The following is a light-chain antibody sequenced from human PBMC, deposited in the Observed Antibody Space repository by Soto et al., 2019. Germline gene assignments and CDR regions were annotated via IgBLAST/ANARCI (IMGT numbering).Light chain of an antibody. CDR3: QHYVTWPLT. V-gene: IGKV3-15*01. CDR2: GAF. CDR1: QSVSSN. Sequence: EIVMTQSPVTLSVSPGERATLSCRASQSVSSNLAWYQQKPGQAPSLLIYGAFTRATGVPARFSGTGSGTEFTLTISSLQSEDFAVYYCQHYVTWPLTFGGGTKVDIK. J-gene: IGKJ4*01.